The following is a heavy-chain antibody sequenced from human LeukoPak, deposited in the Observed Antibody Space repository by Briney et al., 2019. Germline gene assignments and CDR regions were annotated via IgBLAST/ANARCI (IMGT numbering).Heavy chain of an antibody. CDR2: ISGTGGST. Sequence: PGGSLRLSCAASGFTFSSYAMNWVRQAPGKGLEWVSTISGTGGSTYYAASVKGRFTISRGSSKNTLYLQMNSLRVDDTAVYYCAKAPRIAVAVHFDYWGQGTLVTVSS. D-gene: IGHD6-19*01. J-gene: IGHJ4*02. CDR3: AKAPRIAVAVHFDY. CDR1: GFTFSSYA. V-gene: IGHV3-23*01.